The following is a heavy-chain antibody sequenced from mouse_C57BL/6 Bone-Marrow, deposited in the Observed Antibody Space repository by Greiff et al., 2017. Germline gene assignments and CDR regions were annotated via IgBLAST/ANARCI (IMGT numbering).Heavy chain of an antibody. Sequence: QVQLQQSGPELVKPGASVKISCKASGYAFSSSWMNWVKQRPGKGLEWIGRIYPGDGDTNYNGKFKGKATLTADKSSSTSYMQLSSLTSEDSAVYFCARDGRAPLDYWGQGTSVTVSS. CDR2: IYPGDGDT. CDR1: GYAFSSSW. J-gene: IGHJ4*01. V-gene: IGHV1-82*01. CDR3: ARDGRAPLDY. D-gene: IGHD1-1*01.